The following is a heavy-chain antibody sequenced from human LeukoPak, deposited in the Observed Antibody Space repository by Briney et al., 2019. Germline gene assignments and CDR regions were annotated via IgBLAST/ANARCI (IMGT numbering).Heavy chain of an antibody. CDR1: GYTFTNYD. CDR3: ARDPIGSSWSNWFDP. D-gene: IGHD6-13*01. J-gene: IGHJ5*02. CDR2: MNPNSGNT. Sequence: GASVKVSCKASGYTFTNYDINWVRQATGQGLEWMGYMNPNSGNTGYAQKFQGRVTITKNTSISTAYMELSSLRSEDTAVYYCARDPIGSSWSNWFDPWGQGTLVTVSS. V-gene: IGHV1-8*03.